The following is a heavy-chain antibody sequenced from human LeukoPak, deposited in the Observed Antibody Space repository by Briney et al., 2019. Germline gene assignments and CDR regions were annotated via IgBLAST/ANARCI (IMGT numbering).Heavy chain of an antibody. J-gene: IGHJ4*02. CDR3: ASSAAGHYYFDY. D-gene: IGHD6-13*01. CDR1: GGSISSSSYY. Sequence: SETLPLTCTVSGGSISSSSYYWGWIRQPPGKGLEWIGSIYYSGSTYYNPSLKSRVTISVDTSKNQFSLKLSSVTAADTAVYYCASSAAGHYYFDYWGQGILVTVSS. CDR2: IYYSGST. V-gene: IGHV4-39*07.